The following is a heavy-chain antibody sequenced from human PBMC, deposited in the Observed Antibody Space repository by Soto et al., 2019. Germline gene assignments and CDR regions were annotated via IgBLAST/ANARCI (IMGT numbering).Heavy chain of an antibody. CDR1: GDSISSDYYH. Sequence: SETLSLTCTVSGDSISSDYYHWTWIRQSPGKGLEWIGYIHHSGSILYNPSLKSRVTISVDTSKNQFSLHLTSVTATDTAVYLCAREDDGGDSFDVWGQGTTVTVSS. D-gene: IGHD2-21*02. V-gene: IGHV4-30-4*08. J-gene: IGHJ6*02. CDR3: AREDDGGDSFDV. CDR2: IHHSGSI.